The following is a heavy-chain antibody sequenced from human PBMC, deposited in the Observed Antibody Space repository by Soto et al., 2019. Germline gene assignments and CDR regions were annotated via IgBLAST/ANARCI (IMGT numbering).Heavy chain of an antibody. D-gene: IGHD2-21*01. J-gene: IGHJ4*02. CDR3: AKMEGIAPWSYYLEY. CDR2: IYGGGNGP. V-gene: IGHV3-23*01. Sequence: EVQVLESGGGLVQPGGSLRLSCAATGFTFSDFAMSWVRQAPGKGLEWVSRIYGGGNGPHYADSVKGRVTISRDNSKNTLYLQMNSLRAEDTAVYYCAKMEGIAPWSYYLEYWGQGTLVPVSS. CDR1: GFTFSDFA.